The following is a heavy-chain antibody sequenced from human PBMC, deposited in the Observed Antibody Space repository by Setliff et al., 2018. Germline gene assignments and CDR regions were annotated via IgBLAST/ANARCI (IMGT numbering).Heavy chain of an antibody. CDR1: GFTFSTHS. J-gene: IGHJ3*02. Sequence: GSLRLSCAASGFTFSTHSMNWVRQAPGKGLGWVSSISRSSTYIYYADSMKGRFTISRDNAKNSLYLQMNSLRAEDTAVYYCASAGHSGSWFPFDAFHIWGQGTTVTVSS. D-gene: IGHD6-13*01. V-gene: IGHV3-21*01. CDR3: ASAGHSGSWFPFDAFHI. CDR2: ISRSSTYI.